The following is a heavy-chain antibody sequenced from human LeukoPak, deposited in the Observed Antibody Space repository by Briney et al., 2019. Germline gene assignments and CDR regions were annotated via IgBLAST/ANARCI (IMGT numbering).Heavy chain of an antibody. CDR2: ISAYNGNT. D-gene: IGHD3-22*01. CDR3: ARGGYYDSSGYYNY. J-gene: IGHJ4*02. CDR1: GYTFTSYG. V-gene: IGHV1-18*01. Sequence: GASVKISCKASGYTFTSYGISWVRQAPGQGLEWMGWISAYNGNTNYAQKLQGRVTMTTDTSTSTAYMELRSLRSDDTAVYYCARGGYYDSSGYYNYWGQGTLVTVSS.